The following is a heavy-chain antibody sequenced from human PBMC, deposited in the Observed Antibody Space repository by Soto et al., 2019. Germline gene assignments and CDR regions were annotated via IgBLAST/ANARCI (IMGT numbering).Heavy chain of an antibody. J-gene: IGHJ4*02. CDR3: ARAVGPFDY. CDR2: IWNDGSNK. V-gene: IGHV3-33*01. CDR1: GFTFSVYG. D-gene: IGHD3-16*01. Sequence: QVQLVESGGGVVQPGRSLRLSCAASGFTFSVYGMHWVRQAPGKGLGWVAVIWNDGSNKYYGDSVKGRFTISRDNSKSTLFLHMNSLRADDTAVYYCARAVGPFDYWGQGTLVTVSS.